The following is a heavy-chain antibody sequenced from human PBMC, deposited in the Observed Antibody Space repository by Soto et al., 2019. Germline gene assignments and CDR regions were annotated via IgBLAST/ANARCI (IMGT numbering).Heavy chain of an antibody. J-gene: IGHJ4*02. Sequence: SETLSLTCTVSGGSISSYYWSWIRQPPGKGLEWIGYIYYSGSTNYNPSLKSRVSVSVDTSKNQFSLKVSGVSAADTAVYYCATSQKGYNWNYFDHWGQGALVTVSS. CDR2: IYYSGST. D-gene: IGHD1-20*01. CDR1: GGSISSYY. V-gene: IGHV4-59*08. CDR3: ATSQKGYNWNYFDH.